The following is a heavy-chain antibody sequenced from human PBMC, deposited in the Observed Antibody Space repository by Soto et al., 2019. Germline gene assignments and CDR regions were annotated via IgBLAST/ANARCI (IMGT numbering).Heavy chain of an antibody. CDR3: ARDYYDSSGYYSPRFDY. V-gene: IGHV1-69*13. J-gene: IGHJ4*02. Sequence: GASVKVSCKASGGTFSSYAISWVRQAPGQGLEWMGGIIPIFGTANYAQKFQGRVTITADESTSTAYMELSSLRSEDTAVYYCARDYYDSSGYYSPRFDYWGQGTLVTVSS. D-gene: IGHD3-22*01. CDR2: IIPIFGTA. CDR1: GGTFSSYA.